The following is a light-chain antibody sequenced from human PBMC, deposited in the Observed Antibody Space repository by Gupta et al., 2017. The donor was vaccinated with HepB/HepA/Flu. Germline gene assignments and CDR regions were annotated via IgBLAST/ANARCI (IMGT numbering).Light chain of an antibody. CDR3: SSLTTKNTLV. V-gene: IGLV2-14*03. Sequence: SALTQPASVSGSFGPSITISCPGTSSDIGAYNHVSWYQQHPGKAPKLMIYDVINRPSGVPNRFSGSKSGNTASLTISGRQAEDEADYYCSSLTTKNTLVFGGGTKVTVL. J-gene: IGLJ2*01. CDR1: SSDIGAYNH. CDR2: DVI.